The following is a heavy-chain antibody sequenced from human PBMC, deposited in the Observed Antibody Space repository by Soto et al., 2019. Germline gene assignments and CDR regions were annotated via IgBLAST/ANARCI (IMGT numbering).Heavy chain of an antibody. V-gene: IGHV4-34*01. CDR3: ARVGILGATLPRVYGMDV. CDR1: GGSFSGYY. Sequence: QVQLQQWGAGLLKPSETLSLTCAVYGGSFSGYYWSWIRQPPGKGLEWIGEINHSGSTNYNPSLKSRVTISVDTSKNQFSLKLSSVTAADTAVYYCARVGILGATLPRVYGMDVWGQGTTVTVSS. J-gene: IGHJ6*02. CDR2: INHSGST. D-gene: IGHD1-26*01.